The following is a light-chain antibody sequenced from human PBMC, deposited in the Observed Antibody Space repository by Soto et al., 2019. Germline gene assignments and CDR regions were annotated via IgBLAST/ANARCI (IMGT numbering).Light chain of an antibody. J-gene: IGKJ4*01. Sequence: EIVLTQSPATLSLSPGERATLSCRASQSVGRNLAWYQHKPGQAPRLLIYDASTGATGVPARFSGGGSGTDFPLPSRHLEPEDVTVCYGHLLSSWPLSFGGGTHVEIK. CDR1: QSVGRN. V-gene: IGKV3-11*01. CDR2: DAS. CDR3: HLLSSWPLS.